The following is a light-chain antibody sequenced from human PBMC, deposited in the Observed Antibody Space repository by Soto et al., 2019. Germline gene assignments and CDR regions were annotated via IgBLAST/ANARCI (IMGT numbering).Light chain of an antibody. CDR2: GAS. J-gene: IGKJ3*01. CDR1: QSVGSSY. Sequence: DIVLTQYPGTLSLSPGERATLSCRASQSVGSSYLAWYQQKPGQATRLLIYGASSRATGIPDRFSGSGSGTDFTLTISRLEPEDFAVYYCQQYGTSLFTFGPGTKVDIK. V-gene: IGKV3-20*01. CDR3: QQYGTSLFT.